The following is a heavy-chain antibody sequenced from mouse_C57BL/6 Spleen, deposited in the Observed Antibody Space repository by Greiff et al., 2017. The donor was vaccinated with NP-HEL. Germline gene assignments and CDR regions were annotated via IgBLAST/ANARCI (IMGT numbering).Heavy chain of an antibody. V-gene: IGHV1-50*01. J-gene: IGHJ2*01. Sequence: QVQLQQPGAELVKPGASVKLSCKASGYTFTSYWMQWVKQRPGQGLEWIGEIDPSDSYTNYNQKFKGKATLTVDTSSSTAYMQLSSLTSEDSAVYFCARLGDRYYFDYWGQGTTLTVSS. CDR3: ARLGDRYYFDY. D-gene: IGHD3-3*01. CDR2: IDPSDSYT. CDR1: GYTFTSYW.